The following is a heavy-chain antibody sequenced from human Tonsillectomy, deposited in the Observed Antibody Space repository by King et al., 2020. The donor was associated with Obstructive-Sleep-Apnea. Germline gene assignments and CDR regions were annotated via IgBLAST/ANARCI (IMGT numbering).Heavy chain of an antibody. D-gene: IGHD3-10*01. Sequence: VQLVQSGGGVVQPGRSLRLSCAASGFTFSSYAMHWVRQAPGKGLEWVAVISYDGSNKYYADSVKGRFTISRDNSKNTLYLQMNSLRAEDTAVYYCARDRSRITMVRGLKVNNYYYGMDVWGQGTTVTVSS. CDR2: ISYDGSNK. V-gene: IGHV3-30-3*01. CDR3: ARDRSRITMVRGLKVNNYYYGMDV. J-gene: IGHJ6*02. CDR1: GFTFSSYA.